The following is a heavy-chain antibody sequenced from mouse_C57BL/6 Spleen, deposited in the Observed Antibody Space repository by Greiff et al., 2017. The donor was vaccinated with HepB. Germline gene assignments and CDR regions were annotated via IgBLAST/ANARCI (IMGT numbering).Heavy chain of an antibody. CDR2: INPSSGYT. V-gene: IGHV1-4*01. Sequence: VQLQQSGAELARPGASVTMSCTASGFTFPSYSLPLVKPRPGQGLEWLGYINPSSGYTKYNQKFKDKATLTADKSSSTAYMQLSRLTSEDSAVYDCARAPYGSSYGFDYWGNGTTLTVSS. CDR1: GFTFPSYS. J-gene: IGHJ2*01. CDR3: ARAPYGSSYGFDY. D-gene: IGHD1-1*01.